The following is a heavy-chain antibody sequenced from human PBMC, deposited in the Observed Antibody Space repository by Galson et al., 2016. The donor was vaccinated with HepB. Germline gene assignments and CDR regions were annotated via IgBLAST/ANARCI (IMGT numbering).Heavy chain of an antibody. Sequence: SVKVSCKASGYIFTTYGFSWVRQAPGQGLEWMGWISINSGSTSYAQKFQDRLTMTRDTSTSTVYMELSSLRSEDTAVYYCARGSRQLKWGYDFDYWGQGTLVTVSS. CDR1: GYIFTTYG. V-gene: IGHV1-18*01. D-gene: IGHD5-18*01. CDR3: ARGSRQLKWGYDFDY. J-gene: IGHJ4*02. CDR2: ISINSGST.